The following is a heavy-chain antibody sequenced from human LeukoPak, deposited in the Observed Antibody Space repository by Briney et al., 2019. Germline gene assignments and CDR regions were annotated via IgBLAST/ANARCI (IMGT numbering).Heavy chain of an antibody. J-gene: IGHJ4*02. V-gene: IGHV4-4*02. CDR1: GDSISSNNW. CDR3: VRGLGPHTSRKSSRSSSKYLGDS. CDR2: IHHSGST. Sequence: KTSETLSLTCAVSGDSISSNNWWSWVRQPPGKGLEWVGEIHHSGSTNYNPSLKSRVTISVVKSKNQFSLKLTSVTAADTAVYYCVRGLGPHTSRKSSRSSSKYLGDSWGQGTLVTVSS. D-gene: IGHD6-13*01.